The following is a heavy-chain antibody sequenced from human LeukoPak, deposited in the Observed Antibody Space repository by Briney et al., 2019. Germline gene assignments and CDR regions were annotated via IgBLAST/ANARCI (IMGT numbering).Heavy chain of an antibody. Sequence: SETLSLTCTVSGGSISSYYWSWIRQPPGKGLEWIGYIYYSGSTNYNPSLKSRVTISVDTSKNQFSLKLSSVTAADTAVYYCARGHTHFDYWGQGTLVTVSS. V-gene: IGHV4-59*12. CDR1: GGSISSYY. CDR3: ARGHTHFDY. J-gene: IGHJ4*02. CDR2: IYYSGST.